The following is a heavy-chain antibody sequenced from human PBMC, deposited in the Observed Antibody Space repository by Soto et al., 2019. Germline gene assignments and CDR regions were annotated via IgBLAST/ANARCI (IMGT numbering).Heavy chain of an antibody. D-gene: IGHD2-2*01. CDR1: GYSFTSYW. CDR3: ARGTRWYSYYYGMDV. J-gene: IGHJ6*02. V-gene: IGHV5-51*01. CDR2: IYPGDSDS. Sequence: PGESLKISCKGSGYSFTSYWIGWVRQMPGKGLEWMGIIYPGDSDSRYSPSFQGQVTISADKSISTAYLQWSSLKASDTAMYYCARGTRWYSYYYGMDVWGQGTTVTVSS.